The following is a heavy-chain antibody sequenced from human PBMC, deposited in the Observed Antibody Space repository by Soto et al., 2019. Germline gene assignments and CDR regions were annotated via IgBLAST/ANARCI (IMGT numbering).Heavy chain of an antibody. CDR2: IYYSGST. D-gene: IGHD6-19*01. CDR1: GGSISSSSYY. J-gene: IGHJ4*02. CDR3: ARSRFPQWLAKGKYYFDY. V-gene: IGHV4-39*01. Sequence: QLQLQESGPGLVKPSETLSLTCTVSGGSISSSSYYWGWIRQPPGKGLEWIGSIYYSGSTYYNPSLKSRVTISVDTSKNQFSLKLSSVTAADTAVYYCARSRFPQWLAKGKYYFDYWGQGTLVTVSS.